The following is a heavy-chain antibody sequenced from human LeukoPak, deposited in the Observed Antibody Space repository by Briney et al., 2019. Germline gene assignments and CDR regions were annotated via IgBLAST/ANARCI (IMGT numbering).Heavy chain of an antibody. Sequence: ASVKVSCKASGYTFTGYYMHWLRQAPGQGLEWMGRINPNSGGTNYAQKFQGRVTMTRDTSISTAYMELSRLRSDDTAVYYCAQGLDTAMVTIDYWGQGTLVTVSS. J-gene: IGHJ4*02. CDR2: INPNSGGT. D-gene: IGHD5-18*01. CDR1: GYTFTGYY. CDR3: AQGLDTAMVTIDY. V-gene: IGHV1-2*06.